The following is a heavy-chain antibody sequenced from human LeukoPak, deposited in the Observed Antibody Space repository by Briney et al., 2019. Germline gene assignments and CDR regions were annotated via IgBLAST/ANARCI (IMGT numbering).Heavy chain of an antibody. CDR2: INPNSGGT. Sequence: ASVKVSCKASGYTFTGYYMHWVRQAPGQGLEWMGWINPNSGGTNYAQKFQGRVTMTRDTSIGTAYMELSRLRSDDTAVYYCARAAVPAAHPYFDYWGQGTLVTVSS. CDR1: GYTFTGYY. J-gene: IGHJ4*02. CDR3: ARAAVPAAHPYFDY. D-gene: IGHD2-2*01. V-gene: IGHV1-2*02.